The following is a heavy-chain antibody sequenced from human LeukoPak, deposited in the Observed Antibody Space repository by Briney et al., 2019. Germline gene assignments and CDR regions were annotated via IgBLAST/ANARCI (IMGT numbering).Heavy chain of an antibody. J-gene: IGHJ4*02. CDR3: ARHVEIAVAGPIEY. V-gene: IGHV4-39*01. CDR2: IFFSGST. Sequence: PSETPSLTCTVSGASISNSRDYWGWIRQPPGKGLEWIGSIFFSGSTYYNPSLKSRAAISVDSSKNQFSLKLSSVTAADTAFYYCARHVEIAVAGPIEYRGQGTLVPVSS. CDR1: GASISNSRDY. D-gene: IGHD6-19*01.